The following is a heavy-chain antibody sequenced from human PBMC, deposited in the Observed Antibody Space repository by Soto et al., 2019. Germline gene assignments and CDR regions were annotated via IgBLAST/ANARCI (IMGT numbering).Heavy chain of an antibody. CDR2: VYYSGST. CDR3: ARAEMTTIRAFDI. V-gene: IGHV4-59*01. CDR1: GGSISNYY. J-gene: IGHJ3*02. D-gene: IGHD4-4*01. Sequence: KPSETLSLTCTVSGGSISNYYWSWIRQPPGKGLEWIGYVYYSGSTKDNPSPKSRVTISVDTSKNQFSLKLSSVTAADTAVYFCARAEMTTIRAFDIWGQGTMVTVSS.